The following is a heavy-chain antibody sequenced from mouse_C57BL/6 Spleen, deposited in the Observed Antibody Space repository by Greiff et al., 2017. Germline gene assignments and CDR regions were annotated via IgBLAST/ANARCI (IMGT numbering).Heavy chain of an antibody. V-gene: IGHV1-53*01. D-gene: IGHD6-1*01. J-gene: IGHJ4*01. CDR1: GYTFTSYW. Sequence: QVQLQQPGTELVKPGASVKLSCKASGYTFTSYWMHWVKQRPGQGLEWIGNINPSNGGTNYNEKFKSKATLTVDKSSSTAYMQLSSLTSADAAVYYCARRTASRYYYAMDDWGQGTSVTVSS. CDR3: ARRTASRYYYAMDD. CDR2: INPSNGGT.